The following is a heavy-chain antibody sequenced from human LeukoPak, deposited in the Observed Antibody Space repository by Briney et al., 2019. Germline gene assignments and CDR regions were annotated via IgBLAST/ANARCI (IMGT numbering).Heavy chain of an antibody. D-gene: IGHD3-10*01. Sequence: KAGGSLRLSCAASGFTFSSYTMNWVRLAPGKGLEWVSSISRSNIYKYYADSVKGRFTISRDNAKNSLYLQMNSLRAEDTAVYYCARDMGAFDIWGQGTMVTVSS. J-gene: IGHJ3*02. V-gene: IGHV3-21*01. CDR3: ARDMGAFDI. CDR1: GFTFSSYT. CDR2: ISRSNIYK.